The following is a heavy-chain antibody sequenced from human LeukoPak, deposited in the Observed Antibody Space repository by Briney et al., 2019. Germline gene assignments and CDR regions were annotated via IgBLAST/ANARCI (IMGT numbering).Heavy chain of an antibody. V-gene: IGHV3-23*01. CDR3: AKDNWERLGYFDY. D-gene: IGHD1-1*01. J-gene: IGHJ4*02. CDR2: ISGSGGST. Sequence: GGSLRLSCAASGFTFSSYAMSWVRQAPGKGPEWVSAISGSGGSTYYADSVKGRFTISRDNSKNTLYLQMNSLRAEDTAVYYCAKDNWERLGYFDYWGQGTLVTVSS. CDR1: GFTFSSYA.